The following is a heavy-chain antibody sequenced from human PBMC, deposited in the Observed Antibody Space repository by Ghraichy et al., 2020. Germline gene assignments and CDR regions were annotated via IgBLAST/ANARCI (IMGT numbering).Heavy chain of an antibody. D-gene: IGHD2-2*01. Sequence: GGSLRLSCAASGFTFSSYSMNWVRQAPGKGLEWVSYISSSSSTIYYADSVKGRFTISRDNAKNSLYLQMNSLRDEDTAVYYCARMYCSSTSCYPTTGAFDIWGQGTMVTVSS. CDR2: ISSSSSTI. V-gene: IGHV3-48*02. CDR3: ARMYCSSTSCYPTTGAFDI. J-gene: IGHJ3*02. CDR1: GFTFSSYS.